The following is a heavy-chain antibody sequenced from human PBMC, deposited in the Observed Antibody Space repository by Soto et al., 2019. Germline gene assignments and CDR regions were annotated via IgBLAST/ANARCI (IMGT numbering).Heavy chain of an antibody. D-gene: IGHD3-3*01. CDR2: INHSGST. J-gene: IGHJ5*02. Sequence: SETLSLTCAVYGGSFSGYYWSWIRQPPGKGLEWIGEINHSGSTNYNPSLKSRVTISVDTSKNQFSLKLSSVTAADTAVYYCARGRVLRFFPRLPYWFDPWGQGTLVTVSS. V-gene: IGHV4-34*01. CDR3: ARGRVLRFFPRLPYWFDP. CDR1: GGSFSGYY.